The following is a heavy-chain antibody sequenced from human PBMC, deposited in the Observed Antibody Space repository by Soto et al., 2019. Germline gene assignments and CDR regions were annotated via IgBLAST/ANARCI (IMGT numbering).Heavy chain of an antibody. V-gene: IGHV2-5*02. Sequence: SGPTLVNPTQTLTLTCTFSGFSLSTSGVGVGWIRQPPGTALEWLALIYWDDDKRYSPSLKSRLTITKDTSKNQVVLTMTNMDPVDTATYYCAHAYYDFWSGYKDYYYYYMDVWGKGTTVTVSS. J-gene: IGHJ6*03. CDR2: IYWDDDK. CDR1: GFSLSTSGVG. D-gene: IGHD3-3*01. CDR3: AHAYYDFWSGYKDYYYYYMDV.